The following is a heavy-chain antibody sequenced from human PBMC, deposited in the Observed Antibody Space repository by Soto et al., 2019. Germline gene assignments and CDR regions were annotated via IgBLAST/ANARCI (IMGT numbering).Heavy chain of an antibody. J-gene: IGHJ5*02. V-gene: IGHV4-59*01. CDR1: GGSISSYY. Sequence: PSETLSLTCTVSGGSISSYYWSWIRQPPGKGLEWIGYIYYSGSTNYNPSLKSRVTISVDTSKNQFSLKLSSVTAADTAVYYCARTPKGYCSSTSCPSGNWFDPWGQGTMVTVSS. CDR3: ARTPKGYCSSTSCPSGNWFDP. CDR2: IYYSGST. D-gene: IGHD2-2*01.